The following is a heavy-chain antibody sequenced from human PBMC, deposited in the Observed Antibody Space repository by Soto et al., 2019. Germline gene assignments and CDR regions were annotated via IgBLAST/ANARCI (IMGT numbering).Heavy chain of an antibody. J-gene: IGHJ5*02. V-gene: IGHV1-3*01. CDR3: VRDRYSYTDSSGNYWVSNYFDL. D-gene: IGHD3-10*01. CDR1: GYTFSSYA. CDR2: INPGNGKT. Sequence: QVHLVQSGAEVKKPGASVKVSCKASGYTFSSYAIHWVRQAPGQRLEWMGWINPGNGKTLYSQRFQGRFTITRDTLADSAYVELSSLSPEDTTVYHCVRDRYSYTDSSGNYWVSNYFDLWGQGTLVTVSS.